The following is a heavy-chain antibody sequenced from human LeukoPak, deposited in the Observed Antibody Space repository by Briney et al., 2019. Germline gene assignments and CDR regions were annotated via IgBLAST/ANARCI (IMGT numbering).Heavy chain of an antibody. CDR2: IYYSGTT. CDR3: ARGSSRTTSYYYGSGSYFQH. CDR1: GGSISSSSYY. J-gene: IGHJ1*01. D-gene: IGHD3-10*01. Sequence: SETLSLTCTVSGGSISSSSYYWGWIRQPPGKGLEWIGSIYYSGTTYYSPTLLSRVTISVDTSKNQFSLKLSSVTAADTAVYYCARGSSRTTSYYYGSGSYFQHWGQGTLVTVSS. V-gene: IGHV4-39*07.